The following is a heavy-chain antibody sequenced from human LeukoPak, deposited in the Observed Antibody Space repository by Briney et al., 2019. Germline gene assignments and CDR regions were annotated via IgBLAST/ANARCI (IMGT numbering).Heavy chain of an antibody. CDR3: ARGNLYYYGSGSFYYFDY. CDR1: GGSISSSNW. J-gene: IGHJ4*02. V-gene: IGHV4-4*02. D-gene: IGHD3-10*01. Sequence: PSGTLSLTCAVSGGSISSSNWWSWVRQPPGRGLEWIGEIYHSGSTNYNPSLKSRVTISVDKSKNQFSLKLSSVTAADTAVYYCARGNLYYYGSGSFYYFDYWGQGTLVTVSS. CDR2: IYHSGST.